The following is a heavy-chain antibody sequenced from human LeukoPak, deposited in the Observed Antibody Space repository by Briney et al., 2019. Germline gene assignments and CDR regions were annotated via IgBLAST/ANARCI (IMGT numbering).Heavy chain of an antibody. CDR1: GYTFTNYG. CDR2: ISGYNGNT. V-gene: IGHV1-18*01. Sequence: ASVKVSCKASGYTFTNYGISWVRQAPGQGLEWMGWISGYNGNTNYAQKLQGRVTMTTDTSTSTAYLELRSLKSDDTAVYYCARGYGSGSYYASAEYFQHWGQGTLVTVSS. CDR3: ARGYGSGSYYASAEYFQH. D-gene: IGHD3-10*01. J-gene: IGHJ1*01.